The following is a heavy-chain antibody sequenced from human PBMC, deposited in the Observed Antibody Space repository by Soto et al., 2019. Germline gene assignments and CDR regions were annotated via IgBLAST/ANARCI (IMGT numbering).Heavy chain of an antibody. CDR3: VREGSDWYSRDSFDF. V-gene: IGHV3-23*01. D-gene: IGHD2-21*02. CDR1: GFTFSNYD. Sequence: EVQLLESGGGLVRPGGSLRLSCTVSGFTFSNYDMNWVRQAPGKGLEWVSVISGSGGSAYYADSVQGRFTISRDNPKNTFYLQMNSLRAEDTAIYYCVREGSDWYSRDSFDFWGRGTMVTVSS. J-gene: IGHJ3*01. CDR2: ISGSGGSA.